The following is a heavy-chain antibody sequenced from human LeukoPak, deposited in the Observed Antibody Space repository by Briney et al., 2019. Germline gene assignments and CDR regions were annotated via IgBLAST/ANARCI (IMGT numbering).Heavy chain of an antibody. CDR1: GITFDRCW. CDR3: ARGRMAVAGSYEY. CDR2: IKPGGSEK. V-gene: IGHV3-7*05. J-gene: IGHJ4*02. Sequence: GGPLRLSCAASGITFDRCWMTWARQAPGKALECVANIKPGGSEKHYVDSVEGRFTISRDNAKNSLFHEMNSLRAEDTAVYYCARGRMAVAGSYEYWGQGTLVTVSS. D-gene: IGHD6-19*01.